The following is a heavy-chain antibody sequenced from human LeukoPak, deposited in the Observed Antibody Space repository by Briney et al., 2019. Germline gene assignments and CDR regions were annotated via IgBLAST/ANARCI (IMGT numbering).Heavy chain of an antibody. V-gene: IGHV4-39*07. CDR1: GGSISSSSYY. D-gene: IGHD3-10*01. J-gene: IGHJ6*03. CDR3: ARLDFEYGSGSYYHDYYYYYMDV. CDR2: IYYSGST. Sequence: PSETLSLTCTFSGGSISSSSYYWGWIRQPPGKGLEWIGSIYYSGSTNYNPSLKSRVTISVDTSKNQFSLKLSSVAAADTAVYYCARLDFEYGSGSYYHDYYYYYMDVWGKGTTVTVSS.